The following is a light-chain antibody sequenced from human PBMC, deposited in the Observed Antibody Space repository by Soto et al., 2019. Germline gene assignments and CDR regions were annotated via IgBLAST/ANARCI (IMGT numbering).Light chain of an antibody. CDR1: NSDVGGYNY. V-gene: IGLV2-14*03. CDR2: DVS. CDR3: SSYTSSKTVV. Sequence: QSVLTQPASVSGSPGQSIAISCTGTNSDVGGYNYVSWYQQHPGKAPKLMIYDVSNRPSGVSDRFSGSKSGNTASLTISGLQAEDEADYYCSSYTSSKTVVFGGGTQLTVL. J-gene: IGLJ7*01.